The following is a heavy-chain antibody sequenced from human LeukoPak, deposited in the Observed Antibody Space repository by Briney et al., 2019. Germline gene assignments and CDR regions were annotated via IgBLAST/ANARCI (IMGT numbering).Heavy chain of an antibody. V-gene: IGHV1-46*01. J-gene: IGHJ4*02. CDR2: INPSGGST. Sequence: GASVKVSCKASGYTFTSYYMRWVRQAPGQGLEWMGIINPSGGSTSYAQKFQGRVTMTRDTSTSTVYMELSSLRSEDTAVYYCAREEAGGYGVYWGQGTLVTVSS. CDR1: GYTFTSYY. CDR3: AREEAGGYGVY. D-gene: IGHD2-8*02.